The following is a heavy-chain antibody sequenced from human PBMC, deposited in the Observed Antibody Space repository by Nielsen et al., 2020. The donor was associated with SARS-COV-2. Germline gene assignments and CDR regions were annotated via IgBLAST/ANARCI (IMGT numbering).Heavy chain of an antibody. D-gene: IGHD1-26*01. V-gene: IGHV4-39*01. CDR1: GGSISSGDYY. CDR2: IYYSGST. CDR3: ARLGVGADFDY. Sequence: SETLSLTCTVSGGSISSGDYYWSWIRQHPGKGLEWIGSIYYSGSTYYNPSLKSRVTISVDTSKNQFSLKLSSVTAADTAVYYCARLGVGADFDYWGQGTLVTVSS. J-gene: IGHJ4*02.